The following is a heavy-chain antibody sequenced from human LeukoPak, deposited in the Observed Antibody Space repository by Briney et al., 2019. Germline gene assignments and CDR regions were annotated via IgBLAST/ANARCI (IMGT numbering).Heavy chain of an antibody. J-gene: IGHJ4*02. CDR2: ISSSSSYI. Sequence: GGSLRLSCAASGFTFSSYSMNWVRQAPGKGLEWVSSISSSSSYIYYADSVKGRFTISKDNAKNSLYLQMNSLRAEDTAVYYCARSYGGYGYYFDYWGQGTLVTVSS. CDR3: ARSYGGYGYYFDY. V-gene: IGHV3-21*01. D-gene: IGHD5-12*01. CDR1: GFTFSSYS.